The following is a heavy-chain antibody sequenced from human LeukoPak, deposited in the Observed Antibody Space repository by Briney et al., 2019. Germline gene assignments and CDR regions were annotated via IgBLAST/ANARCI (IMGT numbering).Heavy chain of an antibody. J-gene: IGHJ5*02. CDR3: VRGPYGASISKWFDP. Sequence: SETLSLTCAVYGGSFSGYSWSWIRQSPGGGLEWIGYIYYSGDTAYNPSLRSRVTLSVDTSKNQFSLQLRSVTTADTAVYYCVRGPYGASISKWFDPWGQGTQVIVSP. CDR2: IYYSGDT. V-gene: IGHV4-34*11. CDR1: GGSFSGYS. D-gene: IGHD4/OR15-4a*01.